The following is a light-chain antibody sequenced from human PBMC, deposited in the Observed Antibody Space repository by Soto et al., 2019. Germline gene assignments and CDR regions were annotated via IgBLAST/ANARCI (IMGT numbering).Light chain of an antibody. V-gene: IGKV3-11*01. CDR1: LSVSSY. CDR2: GAS. J-gene: IGKJ5*01. CDR3: QQRCGCPMT. Sequence: RLSVSSYLARDQQTPGQAPRLLIHGASNRATGIPARFSVSGSGTDFTLTISRLEPEDSAVYFLQQRCGCPMTFAQGTRLEIK.